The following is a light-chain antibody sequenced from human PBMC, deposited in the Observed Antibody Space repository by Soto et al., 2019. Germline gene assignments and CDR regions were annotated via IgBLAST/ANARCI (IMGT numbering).Light chain of an antibody. CDR3: QQYNNWPFT. CDR1: QSLGSN. Sequence: NVLPQSPGTLSLSPGQRATLSCRASQSLGSNLAWYQQNPGQAPRLLIYGASTRATGIPARFSGSVSGTEFTLTISSLQSEDFAVYYCQQYNNWPFTFGQGTRLEIK. J-gene: IGKJ5*01. V-gene: IGKV3-15*01. CDR2: GAS.